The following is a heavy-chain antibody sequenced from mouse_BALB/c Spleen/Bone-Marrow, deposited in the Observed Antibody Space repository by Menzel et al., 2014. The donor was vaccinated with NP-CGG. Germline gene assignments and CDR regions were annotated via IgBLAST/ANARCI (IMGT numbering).Heavy chain of an antibody. CDR2: IDPENGDT. J-gene: IGHJ2*01. D-gene: IGHD2-3*01. CDR3: NEGYGYYGY. V-gene: IGHV14-4*02. Sequence: VQLQQSGAELVRSGASVKLSCTASGFNIKDYYMHWVKQRPEQGLEWIGWIDPENGDTEYAPKFQGKATMTADTSSNTAYLQLSSLTSEDTAVYYCNEGYGYYGYWGQGTPLTVSS. CDR1: GFNIKDYY.